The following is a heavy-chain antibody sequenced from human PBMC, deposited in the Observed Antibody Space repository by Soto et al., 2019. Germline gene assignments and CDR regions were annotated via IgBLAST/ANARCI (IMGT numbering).Heavy chain of an antibody. CDR2: ISYDGSNK. V-gene: IGHV3-30-3*01. J-gene: IGHJ4*02. D-gene: IGHD2-21*01. Sequence: QVQLVESGGGVVQPGRSLRLSCAASGFTFSSYAMHWVRQAPGKGLEWVAVISYDGSNKYYADSVKGRFTISRDNSKNTLYLQMNSLRAEDTAVYYCARGPRDSMSLFDYWGQGTLVTVSS. CDR1: GFTFSSYA. CDR3: ARGPRDSMSLFDY.